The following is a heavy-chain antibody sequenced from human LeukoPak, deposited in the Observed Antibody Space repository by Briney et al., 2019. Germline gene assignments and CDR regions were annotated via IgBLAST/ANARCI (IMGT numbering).Heavy chain of an antibody. CDR3: ARDRVTMMPLDY. J-gene: IGHJ4*02. D-gene: IGHD3-22*01. Sequence: ASVKVSCKASGYTFTSYYMHWVRQAPGQGLEWMGIINPSGGSTSYAQKFQGGVTMTRDTSTSTVYMELSSLRSEDTAVYYCARDRVTMMPLDYWGQGTLVTVSS. CDR2: INPSGGST. V-gene: IGHV1-46*01. CDR1: GYTFTSYY.